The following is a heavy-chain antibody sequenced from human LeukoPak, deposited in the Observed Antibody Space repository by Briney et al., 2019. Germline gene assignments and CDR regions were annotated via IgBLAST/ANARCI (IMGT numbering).Heavy chain of an antibody. V-gene: IGHV1-24*01. J-gene: IGHJ4*02. Sequence: ASVKVSCKVSGYTLTELSMHWVRQAPGQGLGRMWGFDLEDGETIYAQKFQGRVTMTEDTSTDTAYMELSSLRSEDTAVYYCATAWSQLGYCSGGSCYSLDYWGQGTLVTVSS. D-gene: IGHD2-15*01. CDR3: ATAWSQLGYCSGGSCYSLDY. CDR2: FDLEDGET. CDR1: GYTLTELS.